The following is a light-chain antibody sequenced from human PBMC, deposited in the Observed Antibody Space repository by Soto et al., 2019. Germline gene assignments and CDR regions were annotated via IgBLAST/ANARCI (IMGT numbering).Light chain of an antibody. CDR1: QSVSNY. CDR3: QQRSTWPAYT. J-gene: IGKJ2*01. V-gene: IGKV3-11*01. CDR2: DAS. Sequence: EIVLTQSPATLSLSPGERATLSCRASQSVSNYLVWYQQKPGQPPRLLIYDASNRATGIPARFSGSGSGTDFTLTISTLEPADFAVYYCQQRSTWPAYTFGQGTKLEI.